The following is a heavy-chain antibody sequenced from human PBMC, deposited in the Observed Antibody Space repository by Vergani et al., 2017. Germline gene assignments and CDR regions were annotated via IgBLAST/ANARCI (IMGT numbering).Heavy chain of an antibody. V-gene: IGHV3-23*01. CDR2: ISDNGGTT. CDR1: GFTFRNYA. D-gene: IGHD2-2*01. CDR3: ANSYCSSLSCYAFYGMEV. Sequence: EVQLLESGGGLAQPGGSLRLSCAASGFTFRNYAMTWVRQAPGKGLEWVSIISDNGGTTYYADSVKGRFTISRDNSKNMLSLEMHSLRPEDTAVYYCANSYCSSLSCYAFYGMEVWGQGTTVTVSS. J-gene: IGHJ6*02.